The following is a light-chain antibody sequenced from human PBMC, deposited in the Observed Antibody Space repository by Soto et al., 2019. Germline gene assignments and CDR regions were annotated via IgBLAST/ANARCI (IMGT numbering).Light chain of an antibody. CDR3: QQYDNWPYT. Sequence: EIVLTQSPGTLSLSPGERATLSCRASQSISSSYLGWYQQKPGQSPRLLIYGASTRATAIPARFSGSGSGTAFTLTISSLQSEDFAVYFCQQYDNWPYTFGQGTK. CDR2: GAS. CDR1: QSISSSY. V-gene: IGKV3-15*01. J-gene: IGKJ2*01.